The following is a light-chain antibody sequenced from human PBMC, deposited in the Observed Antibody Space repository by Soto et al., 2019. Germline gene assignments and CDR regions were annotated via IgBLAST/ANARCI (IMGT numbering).Light chain of an antibody. J-gene: IGKJ4*01. CDR1: QSVSSN. CDR2: GAS. Sequence: EIVVAQAPATLSLSPGEGATPSCRARQSVSSNLAWYQQKPGQAPRLLIYGASTRATGIPARFSGSGSGTEFTLTISSLQSEDFAVYYCQQYNNWPPKITFGGGTKVDIK. CDR3: QQYNNWPPKIT. V-gene: IGKV3-15*01.